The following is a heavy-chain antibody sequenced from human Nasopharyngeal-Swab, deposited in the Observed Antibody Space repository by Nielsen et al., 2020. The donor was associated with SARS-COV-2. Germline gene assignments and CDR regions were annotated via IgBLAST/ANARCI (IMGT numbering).Heavy chain of an antibody. Sequence: SDTLSSTVTVPGCPISSYYWSWIRQPPGKGLDWIGYIYYRGSTNYNPSLKSRVTISVDTSKNQFSLKLSSVTAADTAVYYCARGQLWLDYWGQGTLVTVSS. J-gene: IGHJ4*02. CDR3: ARGQLWLDY. CDR1: GCPISSYY. CDR2: IYYRGST. V-gene: IGHV4-59*01. D-gene: IGHD5-18*01.